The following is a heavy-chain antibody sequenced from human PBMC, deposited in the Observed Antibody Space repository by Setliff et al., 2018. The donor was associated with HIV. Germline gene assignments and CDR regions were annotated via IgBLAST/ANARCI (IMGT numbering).Heavy chain of an antibody. D-gene: IGHD3-3*01. Sequence: PSETLSLTCSVSGVSINRTDHYWGWIRQSPGKRLEWIGSVSQSGSTYYNPSLKSRVTISVDTSKNQLSLKLSSVTAADTAVYYCTREFFYWGQGILVTVSS. CDR1: GVSINRTDHY. V-gene: IGHV4-38-2*02. J-gene: IGHJ4*02. CDR2: VSQSGST. CDR3: TREFFY.